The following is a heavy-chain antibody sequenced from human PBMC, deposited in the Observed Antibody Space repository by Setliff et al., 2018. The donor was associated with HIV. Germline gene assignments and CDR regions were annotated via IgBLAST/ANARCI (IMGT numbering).Heavy chain of an antibody. Sequence: PSETLSLTCTVSGGSISSGSYYWSWIRQPAGKGLEWIGHIYTSGSTSYNPSLKSRVTISVDTSKCQFSLKLSSVTAADTAVYYCARGDEIGGNSGAFDIWGQGTMVTVSS. J-gene: IGHJ3*02. CDR3: ARGDEIGGNSGAFDI. V-gene: IGHV4-61*09. D-gene: IGHD2-21*02. CDR2: IYTSGST. CDR1: GGSISSGSYY.